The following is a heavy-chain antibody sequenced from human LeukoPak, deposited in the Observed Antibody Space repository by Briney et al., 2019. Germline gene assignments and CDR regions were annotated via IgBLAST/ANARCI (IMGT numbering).Heavy chain of an antibody. CDR2: INHSGST. D-gene: IGHD1-1*01. J-gene: IGHJ6*03. CDR3: ARLGQVQTSYYYYYYMDV. CDR1: GGSFSGYY. V-gene: IGHV4-34*01. Sequence: SETLSLTCAVYGGSFSGYYWSWIRQPPGKGLEWIGEINHSGSTNYNPSLKSRVTISVDTSKNQFSLKLSSVTAADTAVYYCARLGQVQTSYYYYYYMDVWGKGTTVTVSS.